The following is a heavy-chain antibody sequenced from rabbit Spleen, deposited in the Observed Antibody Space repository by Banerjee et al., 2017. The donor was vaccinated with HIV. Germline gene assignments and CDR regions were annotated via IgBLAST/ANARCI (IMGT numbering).Heavy chain of an antibody. CDR3: ARDLVVAIGWNFNL. J-gene: IGHJ4*01. V-gene: IGHV1S47*01. CDR2: IDPVFGIT. Sequence: QEQLVESGGGLVQPGGSLKLSCKASGFDFSNYGVSWVRQAPGKGLEWIGYIDPVFGITYFANWVNGRFTISSHNAQNTLFLQLNSLTAADTATYFCARDLVVAIGWNFNLWGPGTLVTVS. CDR1: GFDFSNYG. D-gene: IGHD5-1*01.